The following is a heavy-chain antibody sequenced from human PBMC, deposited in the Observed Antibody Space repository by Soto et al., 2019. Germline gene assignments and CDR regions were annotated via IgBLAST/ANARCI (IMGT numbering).Heavy chain of an antibody. CDR3: ARRITMVRGPYYYYGLDV. J-gene: IGHJ6*02. V-gene: IGHV3-48*02. D-gene: IGHD3-10*01. Sequence: PGGSLRLSCAASGFTFSSHAMNWVRQAPGKGLEWVSFISSTSSTKNYADSVKGRFTISRDNAKNSLYLQMSSLRDEDTAVYYCARRITMVRGPYYYYGLDVWGQGTTATVSS. CDR2: ISSTSSTK. CDR1: GFTFSSHA.